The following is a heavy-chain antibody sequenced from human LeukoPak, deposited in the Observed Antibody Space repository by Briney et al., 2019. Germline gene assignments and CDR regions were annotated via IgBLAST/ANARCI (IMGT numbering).Heavy chain of an antibody. CDR2: INPSGGGT. Sequence: ASVKVSCKTSGYSFTGYYIHWVRQAPGQGLEWMGWINPSGGGTNYAQKFQGRVTMTRDTSITTAYMEMSSLRSDDTAVYYCARDNGRGYPVYFAYWGQGTLVTVSS. D-gene: IGHD3-22*01. CDR3: ARDNGRGYPVYFAY. J-gene: IGHJ4*02. CDR1: GYSFTGYY. V-gene: IGHV1-2*02.